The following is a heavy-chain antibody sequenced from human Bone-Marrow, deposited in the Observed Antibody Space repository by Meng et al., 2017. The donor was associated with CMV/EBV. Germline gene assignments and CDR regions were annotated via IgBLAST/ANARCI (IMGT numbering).Heavy chain of an antibody. J-gene: IGHJ4*02. CDR2: ISWNSGSI. CDR1: GFTFSSYE. D-gene: IGHD1-1*01. CDR3: AKESGAYKRLPEY. V-gene: IGHV3-9*01. Sequence: SLKISCAASGFTFSSYEMNWVRQAPGKGLEWVSSISWNSGSIGYADSVKGRFTISRDNAKNSLYLQMNSLRAEDTALYYCAKESGAYKRLPEYWGQGTLVTVSS.